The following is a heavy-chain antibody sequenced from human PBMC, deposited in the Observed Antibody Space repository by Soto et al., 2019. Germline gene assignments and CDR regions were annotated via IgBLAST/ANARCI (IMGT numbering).Heavy chain of an antibody. CDR1: GFTFSSYA. J-gene: IGHJ4*02. CDR2: ISGSGGST. V-gene: IGHV3-23*01. D-gene: IGHD2-2*01. CDR3: AKTKYLCTHFDY. Sequence: PGGSLRLSCAASGFTFSSYAMSRVRQDPGKGLEWVSAISGSGGSTYYAYSVKGRFTISRDNSKNTLYLQINSLRSEDTAVYYCAKTKYLCTHFDYWGQGTLVTFSS.